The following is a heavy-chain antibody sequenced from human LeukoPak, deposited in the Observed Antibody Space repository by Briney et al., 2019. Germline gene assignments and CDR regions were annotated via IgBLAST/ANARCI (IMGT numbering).Heavy chain of an antibody. V-gene: IGHV4-31*03. CDR1: GGSISSGGYY. CDR2: IYYSGST. CDR3: ARSLIVVVPAAFFYGSNWFDP. D-gene: IGHD2-2*01. Sequence: NPSQTLSLTCTVSGGSISSGGYYWSWIRQHPGKGLEWIGYIYYSGSTYYNPSLKSRVTISVDTSKNQFSLKLSSVTAADTAVYYCARSLIVVVPAAFFYGSNWFDPWGQGTLVTVSS. J-gene: IGHJ5*02.